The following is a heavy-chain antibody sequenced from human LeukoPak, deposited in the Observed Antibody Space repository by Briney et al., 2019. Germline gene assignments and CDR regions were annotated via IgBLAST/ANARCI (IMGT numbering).Heavy chain of an antibody. V-gene: IGHV4-4*07. CDR2: IYTSGST. CDR1: GGSISSYY. D-gene: IGHD3-10*01. CDR3: AGRRIVIVWGVNRFDY. Sequence: SETLSLTCTVSGGSISSYYWSWLRQPAGKGLEWIGRIYTSGSTNYHPSLKSRVTMSLDTSKNQCSVKQRSVTAADTAGYYCAGRRIVIVWGVNRFDYWGQGTLVTVSS. J-gene: IGHJ4*02.